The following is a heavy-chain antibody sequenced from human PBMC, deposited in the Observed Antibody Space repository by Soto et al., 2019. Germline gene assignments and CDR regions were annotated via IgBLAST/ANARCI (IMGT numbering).Heavy chain of an antibody. J-gene: IGHJ1*01. CDR2: IKSKTDGGTT. V-gene: IGHV3-15*05. Sequence: AGGSLRLSCAASGFTFTNAWMSWVRQAPGKGLEWVGRIKSKTDGGTTDYAAPVKGRFTISRDDSQNTLYLQMNSLKAEDTAVYYCTTARGTYGAEYFQHWGQGTLVTVSS. CDR3: TTARGTYGAEYFQH. D-gene: IGHD4-17*01. CDR1: GFTFTNAW.